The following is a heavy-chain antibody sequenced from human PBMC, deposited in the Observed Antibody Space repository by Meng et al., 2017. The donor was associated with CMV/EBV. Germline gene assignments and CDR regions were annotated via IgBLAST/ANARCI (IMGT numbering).Heavy chain of an antibody. V-gene: IGHV1-69*10. CDR3: ARAGTRYSGSYLFDY. Sequence: SVKVSCKASGYTFTSYGISWVRQAPGQGLEWMGGIIPILGIANYAQKFQGRVTITADKSTSTAYMELSSLRSEDTAVYYCARAGTRYSGSYLFDYWGQGTLVTVSS. CDR1: GYTFTSYG. D-gene: IGHD1-26*01. CDR2: IIPILGIA. J-gene: IGHJ4*02.